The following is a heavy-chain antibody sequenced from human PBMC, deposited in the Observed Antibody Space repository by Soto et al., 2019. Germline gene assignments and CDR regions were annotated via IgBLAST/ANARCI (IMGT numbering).Heavy chain of an antibody. V-gene: IGHV3-48*03. Sequence: GGALRLSCAASGVTFSSYEMNWVRQAPGKGQEGGSYISSSGSTIYYADSVKGRFTISRDNAKNSRYLQMNSLRAEDTAVYCCARDSPLRWLGTLYYYYCMDVWGQGPTVTVS. D-gene: IGHD6-19*01. J-gene: IGHJ6*02. CDR1: GVTFSSYE. CDR2: ISSSGSTI. CDR3: ARDSPLRWLGTLYYYYCMDV.